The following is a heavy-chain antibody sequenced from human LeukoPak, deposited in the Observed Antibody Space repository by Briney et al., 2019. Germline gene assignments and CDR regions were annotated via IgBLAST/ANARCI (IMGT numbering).Heavy chain of an antibody. CDR1: GGSVSSGNSY. J-gene: IGHJ3*01. CDR2: IYYNGNT. Sequence: SETLSLTFTVSGGSVSSGNSYWSWIRQSPGKGLEYIGYIYYNGNTNYNPSLKSRVTMSVDTSQNQFSLKLNSVTAADTAVYYCATDTLMDWMRAFDVWGQGTVVTVSS. V-gene: IGHV4-61*01. CDR3: ATDTLMDWMRAFDV. D-gene: IGHD3/OR15-3a*01.